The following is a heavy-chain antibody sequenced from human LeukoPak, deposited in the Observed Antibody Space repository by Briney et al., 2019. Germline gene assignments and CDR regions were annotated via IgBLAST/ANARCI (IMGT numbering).Heavy chain of an antibody. Sequence: SETLSLTCTVSGGSISSSSYYWGWIRQPPGKGLEWIGSIYYSGSTYYNPSLKSRVTISVDTSKNQFSLKLSSVTAADTAVYYCARDHSGCDYWGQGTLVTVSS. CDR1: GGSISSSSYY. CDR2: IYYSGST. V-gene: IGHV4-39*07. CDR3: ARDHSGCDY. J-gene: IGHJ4*02. D-gene: IGHD5-12*01.